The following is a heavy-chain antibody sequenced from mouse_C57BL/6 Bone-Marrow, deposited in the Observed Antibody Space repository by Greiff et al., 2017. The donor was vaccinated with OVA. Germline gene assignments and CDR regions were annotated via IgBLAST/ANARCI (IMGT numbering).Heavy chain of an antibody. D-gene: IGHD2-3*01. J-gene: IGHJ2*01. V-gene: IGHV3-6*01. Sequence: EVQLVESGPGLVKPSQSLSLTCSVTGYSITSGYYWNWIRQFPGNKLEWMGYISYDGSNNYNPSLKNRISITRDTSKNQFFLKLNSVTTEDTATYYCARDRGVYDGYYYFDYWGQGTTLTVSS. CDR2: ISYDGSN. CDR1: GYSITSGYY. CDR3: ARDRGVYDGYYYFDY.